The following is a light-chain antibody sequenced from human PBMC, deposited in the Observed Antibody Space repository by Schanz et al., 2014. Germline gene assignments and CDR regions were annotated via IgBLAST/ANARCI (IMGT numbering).Light chain of an antibody. CDR2: GAS. CDR3: HQYGISPFT. CDR1: QSISSKY. Sequence: EIVLTQSPGTLSLSPGERATLSCRASQSISSKYFAWYQQRPGQAPRLLIYGASSRATGIPDRFSGSGSGTDFTLTISRLEPEDFAVYYCHQYGISPFTFGPGTKVDIK. V-gene: IGKV3-20*01. J-gene: IGKJ3*01.